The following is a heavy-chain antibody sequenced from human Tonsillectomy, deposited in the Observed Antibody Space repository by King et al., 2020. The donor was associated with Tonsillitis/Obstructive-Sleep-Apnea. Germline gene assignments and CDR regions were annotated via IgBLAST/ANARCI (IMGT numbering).Heavy chain of an antibody. CDR1: GYSFTSYW. D-gene: IGHD3-10*01. CDR2: IDPSDSYT. J-gene: IGHJ6*02. V-gene: IGHV5-10-1*03. Sequence: QLVQSGAEVKKPGESLRISCKGSGYSFTSYWISWVRQMPGKGLEWMGRIDPSDSYTDYSPSFQGHVTISADKSISTAYLQWSSLKASDTATYYCASAGGYYSGMDVWGHGTTVIVSS. CDR3: ASAGGYYSGMDV.